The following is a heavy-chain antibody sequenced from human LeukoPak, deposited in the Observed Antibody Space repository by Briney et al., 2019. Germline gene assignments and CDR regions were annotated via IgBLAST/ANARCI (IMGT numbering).Heavy chain of an antibody. Sequence: SETLSLTCTVSGGSISSYYWSWIRQPPGKGLEWIGYIYYSGSTNYNPSLKSRVTISVDTSKNQFSLKLSSVTAADTAVYYCARLTLPYGDYFPRYYYYGMDVWGQGTTVTVSS. D-gene: IGHD4-17*01. CDR3: ARLTLPYGDYFPRYYYYGMDV. J-gene: IGHJ6*02. CDR2: IYYSGST. V-gene: IGHV4-59*08. CDR1: GGSISSYY.